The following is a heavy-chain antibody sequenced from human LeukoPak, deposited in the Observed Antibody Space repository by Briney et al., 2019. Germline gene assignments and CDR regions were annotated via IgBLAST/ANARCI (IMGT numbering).Heavy chain of an antibody. D-gene: IGHD2-15*01. CDR3: AKECSGGSCYSNSQYYYYGMDV. J-gene: IGHJ6*02. CDR2: ISGGGGTT. CDR1: GFTFSSSA. Sequence: GGSLRLSCAASGFTFSSSAMSWVRQAPGKGLEWVSAISGGGGTTYYADSVKGRFTISRDNSKSTLYLQMNSLRAEDTAVFYCAKECSGGSCYSNSQYYYYGMDVWGQGTTVTVSS. V-gene: IGHV3-23*01.